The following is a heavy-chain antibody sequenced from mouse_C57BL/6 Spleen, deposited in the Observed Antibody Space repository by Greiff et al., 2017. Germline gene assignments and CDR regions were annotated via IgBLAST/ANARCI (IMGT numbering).Heavy chain of an antibody. J-gene: IGHJ4*01. CDR2: IYPGDGDT. CDR3: ARLDYGNYDVFYAMDY. V-gene: IGHV1-80*01. Sequence: VQLVESGAELVKPGASVKISCKASGYAFSSYWMNWVKQRPGKGLEWIGQIYPGDGDTNYNGKFKGKATLTADKSSSTAYMQLSSLTSEDSAVYFCARLDYGNYDVFYAMDYWGQGTSVTVSS. D-gene: IGHD2-1*01. CDR1: GYAFSSYW.